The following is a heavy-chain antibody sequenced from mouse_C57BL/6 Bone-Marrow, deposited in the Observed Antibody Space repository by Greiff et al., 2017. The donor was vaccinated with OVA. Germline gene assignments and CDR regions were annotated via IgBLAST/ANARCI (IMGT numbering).Heavy chain of an antibody. CDR3: ASAYYSNYVGY. D-gene: IGHD2-5*01. CDR1: GYTFTDYY. V-gene: IGHV1-26*01. J-gene: IGHJ2*01. Sequence: EVQLQQSGPELVKPGASVKISCKASGYTFTDYYMNWVKQSHGKSLEWIGDINPNNGGTSYNQKFKGKATLTVDKSSSTAYMELRSLTSEDSAVYYCASAYYSNYVGYWGQGTTLTVSS. CDR2: INPNNGGT.